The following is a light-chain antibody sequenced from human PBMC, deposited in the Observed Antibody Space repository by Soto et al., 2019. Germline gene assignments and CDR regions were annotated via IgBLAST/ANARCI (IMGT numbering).Light chain of an antibody. J-gene: IGLJ1*01. CDR3: CSYAGSSTYV. V-gene: IGLV2-23*02. CDR2: EVS. CDR1: SSDVGSYNL. Sequence: QSALTQAASVSGSPGQSITISCTGTSSDVGSYNLVSWYQQHPGKAPKLMIYEVSKRPSGVSNRFSGSKSGNTASLTISGLQVEDEADYYCCSYAGSSTYVFGTGTKVTVL.